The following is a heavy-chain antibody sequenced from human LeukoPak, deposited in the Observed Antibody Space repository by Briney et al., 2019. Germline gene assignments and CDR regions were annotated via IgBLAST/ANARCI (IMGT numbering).Heavy chain of an antibody. V-gene: IGHV3-23*01. D-gene: IGHD6-13*01. J-gene: IGHJ6*02. Sequence: PGGSLRLSCAASGFTFSSYAMSWVRQAPGKGLEWVSAISGSGGSTYYADSVKGRFTISRDNSKNTLYLQMNSLRAEDTAVYYCAGTSSSWYQTYYYYGMDVWGQGTTVTVSS. CDR1: GFTFSSYA. CDR3: AGTSSSWYQTYYYYGMDV. CDR2: ISGSGGST.